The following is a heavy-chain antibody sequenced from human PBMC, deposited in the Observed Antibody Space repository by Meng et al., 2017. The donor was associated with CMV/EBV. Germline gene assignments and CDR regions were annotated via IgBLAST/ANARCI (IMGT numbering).Heavy chain of an antibody. V-gene: IGHV3-23*01. CDR1: GFTFSSYA. D-gene: IGHD3-22*01. J-gene: IGHJ4*02. CDR2: ISGSGGST. Sequence: GGSLRLSCAASGFTFSSYAMSWVRQAPGKGLEWDSAISGSGGSTYYADSVKGRFTISRDNSKNTLYLQMNSLRAEDTAVYYCAKDPHYYDSSGYSNYFDYWGQGTLVTVSS. CDR3: AKDPHYYDSSGYSNYFDY.